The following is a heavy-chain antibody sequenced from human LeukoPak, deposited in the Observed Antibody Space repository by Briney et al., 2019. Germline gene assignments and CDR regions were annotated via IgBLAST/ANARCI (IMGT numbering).Heavy chain of an antibody. J-gene: IGHJ3*02. Sequence: SVKVSYKASGGTFSSYAISWVRQAPGQGLEWMGGIIPIFGTANYAQKFQGRVTITADESTSTAYMELSSLRSEDAAVYYCARGRQDAFDIWGQGTMVTVSS. CDR3: ARGRQDAFDI. V-gene: IGHV1-69*13. CDR2: IIPIFGTA. CDR1: GGTFSSYA.